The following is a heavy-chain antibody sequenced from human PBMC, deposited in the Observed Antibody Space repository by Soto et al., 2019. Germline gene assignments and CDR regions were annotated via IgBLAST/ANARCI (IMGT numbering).Heavy chain of an antibody. CDR3: ARTEAAAGKNWFDP. V-gene: IGHV6-1*01. J-gene: IGHJ5*02. CDR2: TYYRSKWYN. CDR1: GDSVSSNSAA. Sequence: SQTLSLTCAISGDSVSSNSAAWNWIRQSPSRGLEWLGRTYYRSKWYNDYTVSVKSRITINPDTSKNQFSLQLNSVTPEDTAVYFCARTEAAAGKNWFDPWGQGTLVTV. D-gene: IGHD6-13*01.